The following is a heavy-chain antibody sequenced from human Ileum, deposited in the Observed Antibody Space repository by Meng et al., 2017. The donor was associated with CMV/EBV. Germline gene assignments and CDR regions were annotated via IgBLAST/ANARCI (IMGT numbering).Heavy chain of an antibody. CDR1: EYTFTNYT. J-gene: IGHJ4*02. D-gene: IGHD6-13*01. CDR2: ISLDSGGT. Sequence: CKASEYTFTNYTIHWVQQAPGQGLEWMGWISLDSGGTYYAQRFQGRVTMTRDTSITTAYMELSRLTSDDTAVYFCATELTHSRYFVDWGQGTLVTVSS. V-gene: IGHV1-2*02. CDR3: ATELTHSRYFVD.